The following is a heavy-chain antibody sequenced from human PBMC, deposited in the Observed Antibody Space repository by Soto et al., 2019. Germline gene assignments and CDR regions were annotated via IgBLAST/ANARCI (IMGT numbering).Heavy chain of an antibody. D-gene: IGHD6-13*01. J-gene: IGHJ4*02. V-gene: IGHV5-10-1*01. CDR1: GYSFAGYW. CDR2: IDPSDSYS. Sequence: GESLKISCKGSGYSFAGYWISWVRQMPGKGLEWMGRIDPSDSYSNYSPSFQGHVTFSVDKSITTAYLQWSSLKASSTATYYCARSQLQLVLDYWGQGTLVTVSS. CDR3: ARSQLQLVLDY.